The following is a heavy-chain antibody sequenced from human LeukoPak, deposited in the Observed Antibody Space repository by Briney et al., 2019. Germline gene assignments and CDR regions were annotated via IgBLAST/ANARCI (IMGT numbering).Heavy chain of an antibody. CDR1: GFTVSSNY. J-gene: IGHJ6*02. CDR2: IYSGGST. Sequence: PGGSLRLSCAASGFTVSSNYMSWVRQAPGKGLEWVSVIYSGGSTYYADSVKGRFTISRDNSKNTLYLQMNSLRAEDTAVYYCAKDFNRIQSGDYGMDVWGQGTTVTVSS. D-gene: IGHD5-18*01. V-gene: IGHV3-53*01. CDR3: AKDFNRIQSGDYGMDV.